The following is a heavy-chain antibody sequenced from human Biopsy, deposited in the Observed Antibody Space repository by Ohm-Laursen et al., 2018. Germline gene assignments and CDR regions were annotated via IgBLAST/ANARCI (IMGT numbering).Heavy chain of an antibody. CDR1: GGSIRSEY. D-gene: IGHD3-3*01. Sequence: TLSLTCTVSGGSIRSEYWSWIRQSPRKGLEWIGHISGRGATNYNPSLRGRATISVDTSKNQFSLKLSSVTAADTAVFFCARLYRLDDYWNDDPPDAFDVWGQGTMVTVSS. J-gene: IGHJ3*01. V-gene: IGHV4-59*01. CDR2: ISGRGAT. CDR3: ARLYRLDDYWNDDPPDAFDV.